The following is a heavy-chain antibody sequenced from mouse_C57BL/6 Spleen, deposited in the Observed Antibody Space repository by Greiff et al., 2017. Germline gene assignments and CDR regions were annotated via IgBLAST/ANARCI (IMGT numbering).Heavy chain of an antibody. V-gene: IGHV3-6*01. CDR2: ISYDGSN. J-gene: IGHJ1*03. CDR1: GYSITSGYY. CDR3: ARDDGFDWYFDG. Sequence: EVQLVESGPGLVKPSQSLSLTCSVTGYSITSGYYWNWIRQFPGNKLEWMGYISYDGSNNYNPSLKNRISITRDTSKNQFFLKLNSVTTEDTATYYCARDDGFDWYFDGWGTGTTVTVSS. D-gene: IGHD2-3*01.